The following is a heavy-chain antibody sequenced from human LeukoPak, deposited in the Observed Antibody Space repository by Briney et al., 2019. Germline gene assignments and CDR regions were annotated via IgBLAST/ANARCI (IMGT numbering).Heavy chain of an antibody. CDR1: GFTFSSYW. Sequence: GGSLRLSCAASGFTFSSYWMSWVRQAPGKGLEWVANIKQDGSEKYYVDSVKGRFTISRDNAKNSLYLQMNSVRAEDTAVYYCARDDPLRTFDYWGQGTLVTVSS. CDR2: IKQDGSEK. CDR3: ARDDPLRTFDY. V-gene: IGHV3-7*01. J-gene: IGHJ4*02. D-gene: IGHD1-14*01.